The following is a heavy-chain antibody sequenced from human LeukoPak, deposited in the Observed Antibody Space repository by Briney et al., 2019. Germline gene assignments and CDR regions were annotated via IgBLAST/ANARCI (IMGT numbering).Heavy chain of an antibody. CDR1: GLTVSSNY. V-gene: IGHV3-66*01. Sequence: GGSLRLSCAASGLTVSSNYMTWVRQAPGKGLEWVSVIHSAGSIYYADSVKGRFTISRDNSKNTVYLQMDRLRAEDTAVYYCARGEMSAMLDYWGQGTLVTVSS. D-gene: IGHD2-2*01. CDR2: IHSAGSI. J-gene: IGHJ4*02. CDR3: ARGEMSAMLDY.